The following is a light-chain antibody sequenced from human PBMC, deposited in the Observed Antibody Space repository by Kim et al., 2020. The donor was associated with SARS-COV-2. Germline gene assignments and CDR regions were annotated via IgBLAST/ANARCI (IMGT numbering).Light chain of an antibody. CDR3: AAWDDSLSGWV. J-gene: IGLJ3*02. Sequence: ELTQPPSASGTPGQRVTISCSGSSSNIGSNYVYWYQQLPGTAPKLLIYRNNQRPSGVPDRFSGSKSGTSASLAISGLRSEDEADYYCAAWDDSLSGWVFVGGTQQVVL. V-gene: IGLV1-47*01. CDR1: SSNIGSNY. CDR2: RNN.